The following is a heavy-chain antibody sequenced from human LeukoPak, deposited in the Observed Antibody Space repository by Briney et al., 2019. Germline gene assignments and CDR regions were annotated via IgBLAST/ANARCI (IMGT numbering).Heavy chain of an antibody. CDR3: TRGGTRSSMFWNY. J-gene: IGHJ4*02. Sequence: PGGSLRLSCAASGLPFSSYWMTWVRQAPGKGPEWVANIKYDRSEKYYVDSVKGRFAISRDNAKNSLYLQMNSLRAEDTAVYYCTRGGTRSSMFWNYWGQGTLVTVSS. CDR1: GLPFSSYW. CDR2: IKYDRSEK. D-gene: IGHD3-3*01. V-gene: IGHV3-7*01.